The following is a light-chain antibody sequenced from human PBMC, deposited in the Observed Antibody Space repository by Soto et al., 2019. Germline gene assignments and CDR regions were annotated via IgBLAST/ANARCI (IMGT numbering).Light chain of an antibody. J-gene: IGKJ4*01. CDR3: QQYDNLSVT. CDR1: HDIINY. Sequence: DIQMTQSPSSLSASVGDRVTITCQASHDIINYLNWFQQKPGEAPKLLIFDAFKLETGVPSRFSGSGSGTDFTLTISSLQPEDIATYYCQQYDNLSVTFGGGTTGDIK. CDR2: DAF. V-gene: IGKV1-33*01.